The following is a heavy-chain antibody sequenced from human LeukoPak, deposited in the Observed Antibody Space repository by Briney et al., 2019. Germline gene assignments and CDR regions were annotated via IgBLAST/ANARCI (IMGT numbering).Heavy chain of an antibody. Sequence: GGPLSGSCGAWEVTRSSYEMNWDRKAPGKGLEWVSYISSSGSTIYYADSVKRRFTISRDNAKNSLYLQMNSLRAEDTAVYYCAELGITMIGGVWGKGTRVTISS. V-gene: IGHV3-48*03. J-gene: IGHJ6*04. D-gene: IGHD3-10*02. CDR2: ISSSGSTI. CDR1: EVTRSSYE. CDR3: AELGITMIGGV.